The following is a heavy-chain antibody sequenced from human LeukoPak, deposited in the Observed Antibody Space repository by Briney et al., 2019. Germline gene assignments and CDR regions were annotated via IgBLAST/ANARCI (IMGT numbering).Heavy chain of an antibody. CDR1: GFTFSSYA. Sequence: GGSLGLSCAASGFTFSSYAMSWVRRAPGKGLEWVSAISGSGGSTYYADSVKGRFTISRANAKNSLYLQMNSLRAEDTAVYYCARGFYYDSSGGQGTLVTVSS. CDR2: ISGSGGST. J-gene: IGHJ4*02. CDR3: ARGFYYDSS. D-gene: IGHD3-22*01. V-gene: IGHV3-23*01.